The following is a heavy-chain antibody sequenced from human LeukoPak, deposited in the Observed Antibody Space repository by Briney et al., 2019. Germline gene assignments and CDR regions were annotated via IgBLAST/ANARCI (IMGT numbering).Heavy chain of an antibody. CDR2: ITSSSSYI. V-gene: IGHV3-21*01. J-gene: IGHJ4*02. Sequence: PGGSLRLSCAASGFTFSSYSMNWVRQAPGKGLEWVSSITSSSSYISYADSVKGRSTISRDNARNSLYLQMNSLRAEDTAVYYCARGTEFYYDSSGYYYSDYWGQGTLVTVSS. CDR3: ARGTEFYYDSSGYYYSDY. CDR1: GFTFSSYS. D-gene: IGHD3-22*01.